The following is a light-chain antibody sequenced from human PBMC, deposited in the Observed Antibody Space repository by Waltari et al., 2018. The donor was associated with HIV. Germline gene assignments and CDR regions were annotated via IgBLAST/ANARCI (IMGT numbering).Light chain of an antibody. J-gene: IGLJ2*01. CDR1: SSDVGGYNY. CDR3: SSYTSSSTLAV. CDR2: EVS. Sequence: QSALTQPASVSGSPGQSITISCTGTSSDVGGYNYDAWYQHHPGKAPEPLSYEVSNRASWGSNRFTWSKACKTDSLISSGLRADDEADYYCSSYTSSSTLAVFGGGTKLTVL. V-gene: IGLV2-14*01.